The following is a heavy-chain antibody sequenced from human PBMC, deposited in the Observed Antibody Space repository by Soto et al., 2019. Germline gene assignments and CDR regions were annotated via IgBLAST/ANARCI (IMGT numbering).Heavy chain of an antibody. V-gene: IGHV3-66*01. CDR3: ARDIFGGSYDFWH. CDR1: GFSVGRLF. CDR2: LSSDDNT. D-gene: IGHD3-3*01. J-gene: IGHJ4*02. Sequence: DVRLVESGGGLVQPGGSLRLSCTASGFSVGRLFMTWVRQAPGKGLEWVSVLSSDDNTNYADSVKGRFTISRDISKNTLFLEMNGLRAEDTAVYHCARDIFGGSYDFWHGGQGTLVTVSS.